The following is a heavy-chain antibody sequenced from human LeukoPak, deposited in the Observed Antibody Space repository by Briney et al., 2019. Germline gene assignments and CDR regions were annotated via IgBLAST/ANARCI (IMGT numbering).Heavy chain of an antibody. J-gene: IGHJ3*02. CDR1: GYSFTSYW. Sequence: GESLKISCKGSGYSFTSYWIGWVRQMPGKGLEWMGIIYPGDSDTRYSPSFQGQVTISADKSISTAYLQWSSLKASDTAMYYCARTVVPAAIEQWRVVGAFDIWGQGTMVTVSS. CDR3: ARTVVPAAIEQWRVVGAFDI. V-gene: IGHV5-51*01. D-gene: IGHD2-2*01. CDR2: IYPGDSDT.